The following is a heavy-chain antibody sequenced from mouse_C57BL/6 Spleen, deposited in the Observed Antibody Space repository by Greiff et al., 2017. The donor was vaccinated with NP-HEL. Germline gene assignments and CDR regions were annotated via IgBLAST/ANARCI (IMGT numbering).Heavy chain of an antibody. CDR3: TRDHDGYRYYFDD. Sequence: EVKLMESGEGLVKPGGSLKLSCAASGFTFSSYAMSWVRQTPEKRLEWVAYISSGGDYIYYADTVTGRFTISRDNARNTLYLQMSSLKSENTAMYYCTRDHDGYRYYFDDWGQGTTLTVSS. J-gene: IGHJ2*01. V-gene: IGHV5-9-1*02. CDR1: GFTFSSYA. CDR2: ISSGGDYI. D-gene: IGHD2-3*01.